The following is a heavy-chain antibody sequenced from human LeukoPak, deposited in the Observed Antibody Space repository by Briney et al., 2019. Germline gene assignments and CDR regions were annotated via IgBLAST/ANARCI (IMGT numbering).Heavy chain of an antibody. V-gene: IGHV3-7*03. CDR3: AKYTDDYSDY. CDR1: GFTFRNYW. Sequence: GGSLRLSCAASGFTFRNYWMSWVRQAPGKGLEWVANIREDGRETFYVDSVKGRFTISRDNSKNTLYLQMNSLRAEDTAVYYCAKYTDDYSDYWGQGTLVTVSS. D-gene: IGHD5-18*01. CDR2: IREDGRET. J-gene: IGHJ4*02.